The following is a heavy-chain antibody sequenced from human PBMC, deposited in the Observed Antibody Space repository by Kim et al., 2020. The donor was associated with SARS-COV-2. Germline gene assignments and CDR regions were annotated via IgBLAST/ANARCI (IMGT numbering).Heavy chain of an antibody. CDR2: IYSGGST. V-gene: IGHV3-53*01. D-gene: IGHD3-16*01. CDR1: GFSVSSND. CDR3: ASLRGYGMDV. Sequence: GGSLRLSCAASGFSVSSNDMTWVRQAPGKGLEWVSVIYSGGSTYYADSLKGRFTISRDKARNTLYLQLNSLSAEDTAVFYCASLRGYGMDVGREGTTVTVSS. J-gene: IGHJ6*04.